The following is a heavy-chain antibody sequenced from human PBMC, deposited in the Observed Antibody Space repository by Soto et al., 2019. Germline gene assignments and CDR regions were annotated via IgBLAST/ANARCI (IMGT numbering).Heavy chain of an antibody. J-gene: IGHJ6*02. V-gene: IGHV1-46*01. CDR2: INPSGGST. Sequence: QVQLVQSGAEVKKPGASVKVSCKASGYTFTSYYMHWVRQAPGQGLEWMGIINPSGGSTSYAQKFQGRGTMTRDTSTSTVYMELSSLRYEDTAVYYCAKEGGESGGNYGFYGMDVWGQGTTVTVSS. CDR3: AKEGGESGGNYGFYGMDV. D-gene: IGHD4-4*01. CDR1: GYTFTSYY.